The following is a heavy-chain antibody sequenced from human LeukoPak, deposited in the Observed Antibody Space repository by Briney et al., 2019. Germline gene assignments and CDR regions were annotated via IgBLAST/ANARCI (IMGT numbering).Heavy chain of an antibody. D-gene: IGHD2-21*02. J-gene: IGHJ4*02. V-gene: IGHV4-59*01. CDR2: IYYSGST. CDR1: GGSISSYY. CDR3: ARSYCGGDCYSFDY. Sequence: SETLSLTCTVSGGSISSYYWSWIRQSPGKGLEWIGYIYYSGSTNYNPSLKSRVTISVDTSKNQFSLKLSSVTAADTAVYYCARSYCGGDCYSFDYWGQGTLVTVSS.